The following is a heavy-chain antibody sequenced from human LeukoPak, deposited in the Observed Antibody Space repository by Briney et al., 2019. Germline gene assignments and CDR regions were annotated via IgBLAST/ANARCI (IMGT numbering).Heavy chain of an antibody. Sequence: SETLSLTCTVSGGSISSYYWSWIRQPPGKGLEWIGEINHSGSTNYNPSLKSRVTISVDTSKNQFSLKLSPVTAADTAVYYCARDQTTVTTDWFDPWGQGTLVTVSS. CDR3: ARDQTTVTTDWFDP. CDR1: GGSISSYY. J-gene: IGHJ5*02. D-gene: IGHD4-17*01. CDR2: INHSGST. V-gene: IGHV4-34*01.